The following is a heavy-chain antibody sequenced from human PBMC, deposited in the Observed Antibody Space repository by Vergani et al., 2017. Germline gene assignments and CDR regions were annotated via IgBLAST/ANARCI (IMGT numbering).Heavy chain of an antibody. Sequence: EVQLVESGGGSVQPGGSLRLSCAASGFTFNMFGMSWVRQAPGKGLEWVASVTGTSANIYYPDAVKGRFTIFRDNTRNSVFLELTSLRAEDTAIYYCVRISDYARELDFWGQGTLVTVAS. V-gene: IGHV3-21*01. J-gene: IGHJ4*02. CDR3: VRISDYARELDF. D-gene: IGHD4-17*01. CDR1: GFTFNMFG. CDR2: VTGTSANI.